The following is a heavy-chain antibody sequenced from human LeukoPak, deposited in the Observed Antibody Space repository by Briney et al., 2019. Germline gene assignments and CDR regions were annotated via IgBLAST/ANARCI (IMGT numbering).Heavy chain of an antibody. CDR1: GFTFSSYW. V-gene: IGHV3-74*01. CDR2: INSDGRST. D-gene: IGHD5-18*01. Sequence: PGGSLRLSCAASGFTFSSYWMHWVRQAPGKGLVWVSRINSDGRSTHYADSVKGRFTISRDNAKNTLYLQMNSLRAEDTAVYYCARPQNPEIYGYGAFDIWGQGTMVTVSS. J-gene: IGHJ3*02. CDR3: ARPQNPEIYGYGAFDI.